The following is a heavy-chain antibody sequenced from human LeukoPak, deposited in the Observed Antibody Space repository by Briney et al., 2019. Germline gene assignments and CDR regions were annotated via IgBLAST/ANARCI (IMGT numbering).Heavy chain of an antibody. CDR2: FDPEDGET. Sequence: ASVKVSCKASGYTFTGYAISWVRQAPGQGLEWMGGFDPEDGETIYAQKFQGRVTMTEDTSTDTAYMELSSLRSEDTAVYYCATQWELPDWYFDLWGRGTLVTVSS. J-gene: IGHJ2*01. CDR3: ATQWELPDWYFDL. CDR1: GYTFTGYA. V-gene: IGHV1-24*01. D-gene: IGHD1-26*01.